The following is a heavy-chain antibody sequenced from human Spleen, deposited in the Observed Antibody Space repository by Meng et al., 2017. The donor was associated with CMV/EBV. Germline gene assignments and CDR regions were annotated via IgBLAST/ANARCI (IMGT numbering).Heavy chain of an antibody. CDR1: GFTFSSYS. Sequence: GGSLRLSCAASGFTFSSYSMNWVRQAPGKGLEWVSSISSSSSYIYYADSVKGRFTIYRNNAKNSLYLQMNSLRAEDTAVYYCARDLELRFLEWSYAFDIWGQGTMVTVSS. D-gene: IGHD3-3*01. V-gene: IGHV3-21*01. J-gene: IGHJ3*02. CDR2: ISSSSSYI. CDR3: ARDLELRFLEWSYAFDI.